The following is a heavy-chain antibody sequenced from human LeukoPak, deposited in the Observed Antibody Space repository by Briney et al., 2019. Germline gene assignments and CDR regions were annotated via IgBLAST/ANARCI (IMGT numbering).Heavy chain of an antibody. J-gene: IGHJ4*02. Sequence: PGGSLRLSCAASGFTFSSYAMSWVRQAPGKGLEWVSAISGSGGSTYYADSVKGRFTISRDNSKNTLYLQMNSLRAEDTAVYYCAKSLINSDIVVVVAATGPFDYWGQGTLVTVSS. V-gene: IGHV3-23*01. CDR3: AKSLINSDIVVVVAATGPFDY. CDR2: ISGSGGST. D-gene: IGHD2-15*01. CDR1: GFTFSSYA.